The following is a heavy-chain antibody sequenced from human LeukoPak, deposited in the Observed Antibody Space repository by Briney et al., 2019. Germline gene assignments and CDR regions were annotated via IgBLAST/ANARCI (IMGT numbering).Heavy chain of an antibody. J-gene: IGHJ6*03. CDR1: GGSISSYY. D-gene: IGHD2-2*01. V-gene: IGHV4-59*12. CDR2: IYYSGST. Sequence: SETLSLTCTVSGGSISSYYWSWIRQPPGKGLEWIGYIYYSGSTNYNPSLKSRVTISVDTSKNQFSLKLSSVTAADTAVYYCARLFPCSSTSCTHYYYYYMDVWGKGTTVTVSS. CDR3: ARLFPCSSTSCTHYYYYYMDV.